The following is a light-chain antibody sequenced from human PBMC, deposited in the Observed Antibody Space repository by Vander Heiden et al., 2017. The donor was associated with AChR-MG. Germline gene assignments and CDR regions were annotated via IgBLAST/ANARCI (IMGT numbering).Light chain of an antibody. Sequence: DIQMTQSPSSLPASVGDRVTITCPASQDISIFLAWYQQRPGNVPKLLIYAASTLQSGVPSRFSGSGSGTDFTLTISGLQPEDVATYYCQKYNSAFRTFGQGTKVEI. J-gene: IGKJ1*01. CDR1: QDISIF. CDR3: QKYNSAFRT. V-gene: IGKV1-27*01. CDR2: AAS.